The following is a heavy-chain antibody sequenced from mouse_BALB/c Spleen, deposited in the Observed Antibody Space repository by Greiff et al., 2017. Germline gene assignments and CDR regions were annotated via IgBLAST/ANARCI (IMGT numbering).Heavy chain of an antibody. CDR3: AREAYRYDAWFAY. V-gene: IGHV3-6*02. J-gene: IGHJ3*01. D-gene: IGHD2-14*01. Sequence: EVQLQESGPGLVKPSQSLSLTCSVTGYSITSGYYWNWIRQFPGNKLEWMGYISYDGSNNYNPSLKNRISITRDTSKNQFFLKLNSVTTEDTATYYCAREAYRYDAWFAYWGQGTLVTVSA. CDR1: GYSITSGYY. CDR2: ISYDGSN.